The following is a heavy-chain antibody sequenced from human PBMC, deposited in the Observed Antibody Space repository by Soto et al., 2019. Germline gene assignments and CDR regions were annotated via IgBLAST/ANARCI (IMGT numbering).Heavy chain of an antibody. V-gene: IGHV1-2*04. CDR2: INPNSGGT. CDR3: AREKYPDIEVVVAGEVAFDI. CDR1: GYTFTGYY. D-gene: IGHD2-15*01. Sequence: ASVKVSCKASGYTFTGYYMHWVRQAPGQGLEWMGWINPNSGGTNYAQKFQGWVTMTRDTSISTAYMELSRLRSDDTAVYYCAREKYPDIEVVVAGEVAFDIWGQGTMVTVSS. J-gene: IGHJ3*02.